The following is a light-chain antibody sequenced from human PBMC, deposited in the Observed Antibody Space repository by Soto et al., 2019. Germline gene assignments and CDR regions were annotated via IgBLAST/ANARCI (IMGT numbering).Light chain of an antibody. CDR2: GNS. CDR1: RSNIGAGYD. V-gene: IGLV1-40*01. J-gene: IGLJ1*01. CDR3: QSYDSSLSGYV. Sequence: SVLTQPPSVSGAPGQRVTISCTGSRSNIGAGYDVHWYQQLPGTAPKLLIYGNSNRPSGVPDRFSGSKSGTSASLAITGLQAEDEADYYCQSYDSSLSGYVFGTGTKLTVL.